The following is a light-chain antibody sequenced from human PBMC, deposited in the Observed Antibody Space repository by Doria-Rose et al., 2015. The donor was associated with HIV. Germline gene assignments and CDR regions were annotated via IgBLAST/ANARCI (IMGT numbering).Light chain of an antibody. J-gene: IGKJ1*01. CDR1: QDISNY. Sequence: RMTQSPSSLSASTGDRVTITCRASQDISNYLAWYQQKPGKAPKLLIYAASTLQSGVPSRFSGSGSGTDFTLTISYLQSEDFATYYCQQYYSYPPTSGQGTKVEVK. CDR3: QQYYSYPPT. CDR2: AAS. V-gene: IGKV1-8*01.